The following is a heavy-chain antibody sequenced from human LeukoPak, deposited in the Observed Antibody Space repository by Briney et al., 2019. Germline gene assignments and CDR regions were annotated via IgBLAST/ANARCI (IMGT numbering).Heavy chain of an antibody. CDR1: GFTFNNAW. J-gene: IGHJ4*02. CDR3: TREGSGWYYRWVDY. V-gene: IGHV3-49*04. CDR2: IRSKAYGGTT. D-gene: IGHD6-19*01. Sequence: GGSLRLSCAASGFTFNNAWMSWVRQAPGKGLEWVGFIRSKAYGGTTEYAASVKGRFTISRDDSKSIAYLQMNSLKTEDTAVYYCTREGSGWYYRWVDYWGQGTLVTVSS.